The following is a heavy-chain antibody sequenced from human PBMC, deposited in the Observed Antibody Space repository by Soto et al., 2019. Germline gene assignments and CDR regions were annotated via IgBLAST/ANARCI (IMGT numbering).Heavy chain of an antibody. D-gene: IGHD3-22*01. J-gene: IGHJ4*02. Sequence: ASVKVSCKASGGTFSSYAISWVRQAPGQGLEWMGGIIPIFGTANYAQKFQGRVTITADESTSTAYMELSSLRSEDTAVYYCARDNYYDSSGYYFDYWGQGTLVTVSS. CDR3: ARDNYYDSSGYYFDY. V-gene: IGHV1-69*13. CDR2: IIPIFGTA. CDR1: GGTFSSYA.